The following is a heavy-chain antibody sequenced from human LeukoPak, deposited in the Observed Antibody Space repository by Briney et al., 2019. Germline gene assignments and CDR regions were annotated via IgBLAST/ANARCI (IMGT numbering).Heavy chain of an antibody. CDR1: GGSFSRYD. V-gene: IGHV4-34*01. CDR3: ARRSVWYSSGTRGY. Sequence: SETLCLTCTVYGGSFSRYDWSWIRQPPGKGLKWIGAINHSGSTNYNAYLKSRVIISVDTSKNQFSLKLSSVTVADTAVYYCARRSVWYSSGTRGYWGQGTLVLVSS. D-gene: IGHD6-25*01. J-gene: IGHJ4*02. CDR2: INHSGST.